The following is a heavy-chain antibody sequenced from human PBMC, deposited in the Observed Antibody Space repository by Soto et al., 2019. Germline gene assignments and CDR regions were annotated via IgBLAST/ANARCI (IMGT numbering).Heavy chain of an antibody. CDR2: IIPIFGTA. CDR3: ARESSYYDSSGYSPEHFDY. V-gene: IGHV1-69*13. CDR1: GGTFSSYA. D-gene: IGHD3-22*01. J-gene: IGHJ4*02. Sequence: GASVKVSCKASGGTFSSYAISWGRQAPGQRREWMGGIIPIFGTANYAQKFQGRVTTTADESTSTAYMELSSLRSEDTAVYYCARESSYYDSSGYSPEHFDYWGQGTLVTVSS.